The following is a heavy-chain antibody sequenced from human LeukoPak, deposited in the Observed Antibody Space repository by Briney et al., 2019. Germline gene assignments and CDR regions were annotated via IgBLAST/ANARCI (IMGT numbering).Heavy chain of an antibody. J-gene: IGHJ6*03. CDR1: GYTFTSYD. Sequence: ASVKVSCKASGYTFTSYDINWVRQATGQGLEWMGWMNPNSGNTGYAQKFQGGVTITRNTSISTAYMELSSLRSEDTAVYYCARGTARRYYYYYMDVWGKGTTVTISS. CDR2: MNPNSGNT. D-gene: IGHD2-21*02. CDR3: ARGTARRYYYYYMDV. V-gene: IGHV1-8*03.